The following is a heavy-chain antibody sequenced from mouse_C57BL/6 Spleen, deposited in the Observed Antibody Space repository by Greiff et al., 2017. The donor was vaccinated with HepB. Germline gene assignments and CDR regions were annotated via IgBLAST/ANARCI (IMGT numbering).Heavy chain of an antibody. Sequence: VKLMESGPELVKPGASVKISCKASGYAFSSSWMNWVKQRPGKGLEWIGRIHPGDGDTNYNGKFKGKATLTADKSSSTAYMQLSSLTSEDSAVYFCARCQGPGQDYYGSSSFAYWGQGTLVTVSA. D-gene: IGHD1-1*01. J-gene: IGHJ3*01. CDR2: IHPGDGDT. CDR3: ARCQGPGQDYYGSSSFAY. CDR1: GYAFSSSW. V-gene: IGHV1-82*01.